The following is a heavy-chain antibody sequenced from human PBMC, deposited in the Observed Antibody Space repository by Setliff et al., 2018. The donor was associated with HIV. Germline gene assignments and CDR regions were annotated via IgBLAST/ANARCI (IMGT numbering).Heavy chain of an antibody. V-gene: IGHV3-7*02. D-gene: IGHD2-2*01. Sequence: GSLRLSCAASGFTFSSSWMTWVRQAPGRGLEYVAGMNRDGREKLYADSVKGRFSISRDNAKNSLYLQMNSLRAEDTAVYYCARGEPSILVVPAAFFDCWGQGTLVTVSS. CDR3: ARGEPSILVVPAAFFDC. CDR2: MNRDGREK. CDR1: GFTFSSSW. J-gene: IGHJ4*02.